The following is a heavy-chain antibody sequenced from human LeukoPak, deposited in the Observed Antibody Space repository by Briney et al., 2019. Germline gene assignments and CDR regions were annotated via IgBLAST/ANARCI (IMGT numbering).Heavy chain of an antibody. CDR1: GGLISSGSYY. D-gene: IGHD3-10*01. Sequence: PSETLSLTCTVSGGLISSGSYYWSWIRQPAGKGLEWIGRMYTSGSTNYNPSLKSRVTISVDTSKNQFSLKLSSVTAADTAVYYCARATYYYGSGSLHDAFDIWGQGTMVTVSS. V-gene: IGHV4-61*02. J-gene: IGHJ3*02. CDR3: ARATYYYGSGSLHDAFDI. CDR2: MYTSGST.